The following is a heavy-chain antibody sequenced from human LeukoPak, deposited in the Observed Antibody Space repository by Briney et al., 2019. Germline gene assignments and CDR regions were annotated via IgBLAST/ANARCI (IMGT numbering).Heavy chain of an antibody. D-gene: IGHD3-9*01. CDR1: GFTFSSYE. V-gene: IGHV3-48*03. CDR2: ISSSGSTI. J-gene: IGHJ4*02. CDR3: AKEAEDKPYFDWLLPSRYYFDY. Sequence: GGSLRLSCAASGFTFSSYEMNWVRQAPGKGLEWVSYISSSGSTIYYADSVKGRFTISRDNSKNTLYLQMNSLRAEDTAVYYCAKEAEDKPYFDWLLPSRYYFDYWGQGTLVTVSS.